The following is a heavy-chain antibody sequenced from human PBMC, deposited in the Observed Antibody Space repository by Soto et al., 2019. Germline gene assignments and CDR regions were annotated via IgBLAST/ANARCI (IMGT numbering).Heavy chain of an antibody. CDR2: TRNKANSYTT. Sequence: EVQLVESGGGLVQPGGSLRLSCAASGFTFSDHCMDWVRQAPGKGLEWVGRTRNKANSYTTEYAASVKGRFTISRDDSKNSLYLQMNSLKTEDTAVYYCARDYDSSGYWDYWGQGTLVTVSS. J-gene: IGHJ4*02. D-gene: IGHD3-22*01. CDR1: GFTFSDHC. CDR3: ARDYDSSGYWDY. V-gene: IGHV3-72*01.